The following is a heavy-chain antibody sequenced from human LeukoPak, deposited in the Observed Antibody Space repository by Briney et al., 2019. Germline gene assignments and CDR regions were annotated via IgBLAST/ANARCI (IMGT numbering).Heavy chain of an antibody. CDR2: IYHSGST. Sequence: PSETLSLTCVVSGYSISSGYYWGWIRQSPGKGLEWIGNIYHSGSTYKNPSLKSRVTISLDTSKNQFSLKLSSVTAADTAMYYCARLSGAPVRHPIYHFDYWGQGTLVAVSS. CDR1: GYSISSGYY. CDR3: ARLSGAPVRHPIYHFDY. J-gene: IGHJ4*02. V-gene: IGHV4-38-2*01. D-gene: IGHD2-2*02.